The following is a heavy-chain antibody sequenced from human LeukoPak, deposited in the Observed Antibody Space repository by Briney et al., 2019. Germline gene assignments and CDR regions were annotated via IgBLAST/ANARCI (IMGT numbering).Heavy chain of an antibody. CDR3: ARAPIAAAGRRRADASDI. CDR2: IYTSGST. D-gene: IGHD6-13*01. J-gene: IGHJ3*02. V-gene: IGHV4-4*07. Sequence: PSETLSLTCTVSGGSISSYYWSWIRQPAGKGLEWIGRIYTSGSTNYNPSLKSRVTMSVDTSKNQFSLKLSSVTAADTAVYYCARAPIAAAGRRRADASDIWGQGTMVTVSS. CDR1: GGSISSYY.